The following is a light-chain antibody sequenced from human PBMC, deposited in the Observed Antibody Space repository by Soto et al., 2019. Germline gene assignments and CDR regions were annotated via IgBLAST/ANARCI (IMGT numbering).Light chain of an antibody. V-gene: IGKV1-9*01. J-gene: IGKJ2*01. CDR2: AAS. CDR1: QGISRY. Sequence: DIQLTQSPSFLSASVGDRVTITCRASQGISRYLAWYQQKPGKAPKLPIYAASTLQSGVPSRFSGSGSGTEFTLTVNRLQPEDFATYYCQQLNSYPYTFGQGTKLEIK. CDR3: QQLNSYPYT.